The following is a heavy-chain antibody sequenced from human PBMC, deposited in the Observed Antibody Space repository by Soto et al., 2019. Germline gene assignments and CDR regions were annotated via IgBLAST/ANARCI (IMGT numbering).Heavy chain of an antibody. CDR1: GYTFTNYG. V-gene: IGHV1-18*04. CDR3: ARVAVLRFLEWLI. CDR2: ISAYNGNT. J-gene: IGHJ4*02. Sequence: DSVKVSCKASGYTFTNYGISWVRQAPGQGLEWMGWISAYNGNTNYAQNLQGRVTMTTDTSTSTAYMELRSLRSDDTAVYYCARVAVLRFLEWLIWGQGILVTVSS. D-gene: IGHD3-3*01.